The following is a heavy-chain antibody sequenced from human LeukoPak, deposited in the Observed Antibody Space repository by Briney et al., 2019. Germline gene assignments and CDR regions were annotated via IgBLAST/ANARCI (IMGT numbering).Heavy chain of an antibody. V-gene: IGHV1-2*02. D-gene: IGHD3-3*01. CDR3: ARDVEVFGVVTHFDS. J-gene: IGHJ4*02. CDR1: GYTFTGYY. Sequence: ASVKVSCKASGYTFTGYYMHWVRQAPGHGLEWMGWNNPNSGGTNYAQKFQGRVTMTRDTSISTAYMELSRLRSDDTAVYYCARDVEVFGVVTHFDSWGQGTLVTVSS. CDR2: NNPNSGGT.